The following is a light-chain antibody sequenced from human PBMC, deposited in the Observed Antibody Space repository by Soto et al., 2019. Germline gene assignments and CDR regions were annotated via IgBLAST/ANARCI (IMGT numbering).Light chain of an antibody. J-gene: IGKJ1*01. Sequence: EIVLTQSPGTLSLSPGERATLSCRASQSVSGIYLAWYQQKPGQAPRLLIYGASSRATGIPDRFSGSGSGADFTLTISRLEPDDFAVYYCQHYGSSRTFGQGTKV. CDR1: QSVSGIY. CDR2: GAS. V-gene: IGKV3-20*01. CDR3: QHYGSSRT.